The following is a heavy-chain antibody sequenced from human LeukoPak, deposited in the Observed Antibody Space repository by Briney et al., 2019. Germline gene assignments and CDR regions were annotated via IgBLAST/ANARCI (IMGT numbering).Heavy chain of an antibody. Sequence: GGSLRLSCAASGFTFSSYWMNWLRQAPGKGLEWVAVIWYDGSNKYYADSVKGRFTISRDNSKNTLYLQMNSLRAEDTAVYYCARECEYDSSGYPGYWGQGTLVTVSS. V-gene: IGHV3-33*08. CDR2: IWYDGSNK. CDR1: GFTFSSYW. CDR3: ARECEYDSSGYPGY. J-gene: IGHJ4*02. D-gene: IGHD3-22*01.